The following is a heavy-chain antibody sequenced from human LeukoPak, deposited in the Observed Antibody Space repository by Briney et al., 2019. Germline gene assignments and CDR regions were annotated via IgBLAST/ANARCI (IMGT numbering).Heavy chain of an antibody. J-gene: IGHJ3*02. V-gene: IGHV4-4*07. D-gene: IGHD4-17*01. CDR2: IYTSGST. CDR3: ASGQVTTDAFDI. CDR1: GGSISSYY. Sequence: KASETLSLTRTVSGGSISSYYWSWIRQPAGKGLEWIGRIYTSGSTNYNPSLKSRVTMSVDTSKNQFSLKLSSVTAADTAVYYCASGQVTTDAFDIWGQGTMVTVSS.